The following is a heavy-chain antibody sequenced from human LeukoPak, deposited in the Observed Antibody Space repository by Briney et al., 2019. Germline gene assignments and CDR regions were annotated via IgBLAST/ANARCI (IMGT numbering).Heavy chain of an antibody. J-gene: IGHJ4*02. CDR2: INHSGST. Sequence: SETLSLTCAVYGGSFSGYYRSWIRQPPGKGLEWIGEINHSGSTNYNPSLKSRVTISVDTSKNQFSLKLSSVTAADTAVYYCARDGIASGWYVIDYWGQGTQVTVSS. D-gene: IGHD6-19*01. CDR1: GGSFSGYY. CDR3: ARDGIASGWYVIDY. V-gene: IGHV4-34*01.